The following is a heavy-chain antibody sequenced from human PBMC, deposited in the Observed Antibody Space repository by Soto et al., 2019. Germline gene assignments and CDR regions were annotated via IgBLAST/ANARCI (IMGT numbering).Heavy chain of an antibody. Sequence: SVKVSCKASGGTFSSYAISWVRQAPGQGLEWMGGIIPIFGTANYAQKFQGRVTITRDTSASTAYMELSSLRSEDTAVYYCASYQLHEGVEGFDPWGQGTLVTVSS. CDR2: IIPIFGTA. D-gene: IGHD2-2*01. J-gene: IGHJ5*02. V-gene: IGHV1-69*05. CDR1: GGTFSSYA. CDR3: ASYQLHEGVEGFDP.